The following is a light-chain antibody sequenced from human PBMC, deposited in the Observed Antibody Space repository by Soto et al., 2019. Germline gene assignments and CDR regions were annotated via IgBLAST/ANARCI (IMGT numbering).Light chain of an antibody. Sequence: ESVLTQSPATLSLSPGERSTLSCMAIQSVSSYLAWYEQKPGQAPRLLIYDASNRATGIPARFSGSGSGTDFTLTISSLEPEDFEVYYCQQRSNWPVTFGQGTRLEIK. CDR2: DAS. J-gene: IGKJ5*01. CDR3: QQRSNWPVT. CDR1: QSVSSY. V-gene: IGKV3-11*01.